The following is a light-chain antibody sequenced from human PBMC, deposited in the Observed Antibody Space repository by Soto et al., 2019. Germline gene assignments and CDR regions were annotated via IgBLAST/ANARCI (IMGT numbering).Light chain of an antibody. J-gene: IGKJ2*01. V-gene: IGKV3-20*01. Sequence: EIVLTQSPGTLSLSPGERATLSCRASQSVSSTYLAWYQEKPGQAPRLLIYGASSGATGIPDRFSGSGSGTDFTLTISRLEPEDFAVYYCHQYGSSPPYTFGQGTKLEIK. CDR3: HQYGSSPPYT. CDR1: QSVSSTY. CDR2: GAS.